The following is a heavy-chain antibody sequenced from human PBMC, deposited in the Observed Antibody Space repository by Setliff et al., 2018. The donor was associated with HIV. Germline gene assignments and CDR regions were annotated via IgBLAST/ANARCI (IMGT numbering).Heavy chain of an antibody. V-gene: IGHV1-46*01. Sequence: ASVKVSCKSSGYSFTTYYMQWVRQAPGQGLEWMAIINPSGGSTSYAQKFQGRVTMTSDTSTSTAYMELRSLRSDDTALYYCARKPTGSPSDYWGQGTLVTVSS. CDR3: ARKPTGSPSDY. CDR1: GYSFTTYY. CDR2: INPSGGST. J-gene: IGHJ4*02. D-gene: IGHD2-2*01.